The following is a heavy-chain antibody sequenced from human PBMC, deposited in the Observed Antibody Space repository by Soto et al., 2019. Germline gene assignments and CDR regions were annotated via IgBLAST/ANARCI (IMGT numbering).Heavy chain of an antibody. CDR2: IFPTFGAA. J-gene: IGHJ3*01. CDR3: ARDEGNNNVAFGL. Sequence: QVHLVQSGAEVKKPGSSVKVSCKASGGTFTTYTISWLRQAPGQGPEWMGGIFPTFGAANYAQKFQGRLTITADESSTTAYMELSNLRSEDTAIYYCARDEGNNNVAFGLWGQGTMITVSS. CDR1: GGTFTTYT. D-gene: IGHD2-8*01. V-gene: IGHV1-69*01.